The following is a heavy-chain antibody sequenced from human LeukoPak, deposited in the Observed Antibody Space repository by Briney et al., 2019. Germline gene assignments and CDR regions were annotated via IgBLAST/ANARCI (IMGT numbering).Heavy chain of an antibody. CDR3: ARGYYYDTTGYHYLFDY. CDR1: GGTITSSA. CDR2: IMSIFDTA. Sequence: GASVKVSCKVSGGTITSSAISWVRQAPGQGLEWIGGIMSIFDTADYAQKIQDRVTIFADESTNTAYMELSSLRSEDTAVYYCARGYYYDTTGYHYLFDYWGQGTLVTVSS. V-gene: IGHV1-69*13. J-gene: IGHJ4*02. D-gene: IGHD3-22*01.